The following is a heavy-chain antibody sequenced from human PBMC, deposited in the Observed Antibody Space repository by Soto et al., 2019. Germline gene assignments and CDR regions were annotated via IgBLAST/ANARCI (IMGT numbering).Heavy chain of an antibody. V-gene: IGHV3-30*18. CDR2: VSHDGRNT. CDR3: AKGGRQWLVTSDFNY. Sequence: ESGGGVVQPGRSLRLSCAASGFTFSDYAMHWVRQAPGKGLEWVAVVSHDGRNTHYADSVKGRFTISRDRSKNTVSLEMTSLRAEDTAVYYCAKGGRQWLVTSDFNYWGQGALVTVSS. J-gene: IGHJ4*02. D-gene: IGHD6-19*01. CDR1: GFTFSDYA.